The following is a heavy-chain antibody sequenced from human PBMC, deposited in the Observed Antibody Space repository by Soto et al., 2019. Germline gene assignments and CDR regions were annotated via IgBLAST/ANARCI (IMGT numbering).Heavy chain of an antibody. CDR2: IYYSGST. Sequence: SETLSLTCTVSGGSISSGGYYWSWIRQHPGKGLEWIGYIYYSGSTYYNPSLKSRVTISVDTSKNQFSPKLSSVTAADTAVYYCARGVTIFGVVMARFDPWGQGTLVTV. D-gene: IGHD3-3*01. CDR1: GGSISSGGYY. J-gene: IGHJ5*02. V-gene: IGHV4-31*03. CDR3: ARGVTIFGVVMARFDP.